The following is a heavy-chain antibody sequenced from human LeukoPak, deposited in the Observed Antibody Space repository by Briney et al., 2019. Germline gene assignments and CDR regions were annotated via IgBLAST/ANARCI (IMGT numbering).Heavy chain of an antibody. CDR3: ARDSGKTYYYDSSGYPPGVYFDY. CDR1: GGTFSSYA. J-gene: IGHJ4*02. Sequence: SVKVSCKASGGTFSSYAISWVRQAPGQGLEWMGGIIPIFGTANYAQKFQGRVTITTDESTSTAYMELSSLRSEDTAVYYCARDSGKTYYYDSSGYPPGVYFDYWGQGTLVTVSS. D-gene: IGHD3-22*01. CDR2: IIPIFGTA. V-gene: IGHV1-69*05.